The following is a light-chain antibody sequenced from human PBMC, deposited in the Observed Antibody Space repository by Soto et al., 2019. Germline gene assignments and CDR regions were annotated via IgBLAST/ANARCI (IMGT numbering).Light chain of an antibody. J-gene: IGKJ1*01. CDR3: QQDYTPWT. Sequence: PGERVTLSCRASQSVSSSYLTWYQQKPGQAPRLLIYGASTRATSIPARFSGSGSGTDFTLTISSLQPEDFAVYYCQQDYTPWTCGQGTKVEIK. V-gene: IGKV3D-7*01. CDR1: QSVSSSY. CDR2: GAS.